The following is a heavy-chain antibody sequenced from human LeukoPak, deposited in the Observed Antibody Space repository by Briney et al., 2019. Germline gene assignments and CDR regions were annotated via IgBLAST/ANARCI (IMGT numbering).Heavy chain of an antibody. CDR1: GGSISSYY. J-gene: IGHJ4*01. V-gene: IGHV4-4*08. CDR2: IHDSGNT. Sequence: PSETLSLTCTVSGGSISSYYWSWIRQSPEKGMEWIGHIHDSGNTDYNPSLKGRVTISVDTSRKQFSLTLTSVTAADTAVYYCARTEYYDKSGNYWG. CDR3: ARTEYYDKSGNY. D-gene: IGHD3-16*01.